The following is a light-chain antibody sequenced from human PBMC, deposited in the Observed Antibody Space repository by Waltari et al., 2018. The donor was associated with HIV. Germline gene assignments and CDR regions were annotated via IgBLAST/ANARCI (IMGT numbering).Light chain of an antibody. CDR2: GKN. V-gene: IGLV3-19*01. J-gene: IGLJ2*01. CDR3: NSRDSSGNSVV. Sequence: SSELTQDPAVSVALGQTVRITCQGDSPRSYYASWYQQKPGQAPVLVIYGKNNRPSGSPDRFSGSSSGNTASLTITGAQAEDEADYYCNSRDSSGNSVVFGGGTKLTVL. CDR1: SPRSYY.